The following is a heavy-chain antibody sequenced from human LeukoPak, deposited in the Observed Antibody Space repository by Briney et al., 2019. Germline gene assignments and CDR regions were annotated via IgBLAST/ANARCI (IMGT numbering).Heavy chain of an antibody. D-gene: IGHD5-24*01. V-gene: IGHV3-23*01. Sequence: GGSLRLSCEASGFTFSNHAMSWVRQAPGKGLEWVSAISGNGIGTHYADSVKGRFTISRDNPKTTLYLQMCGLGVDDTAVYYCARFSGDGYNLDYWGQGTLVTVSS. CDR2: ISGNGIGT. J-gene: IGHJ4*02. CDR1: GFTFSNHA. CDR3: ARFSGDGYNLDY.